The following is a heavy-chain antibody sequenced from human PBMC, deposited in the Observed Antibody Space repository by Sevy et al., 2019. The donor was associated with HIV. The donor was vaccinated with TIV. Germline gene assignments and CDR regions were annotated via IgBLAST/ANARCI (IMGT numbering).Heavy chain of an antibody. V-gene: IGHV4-31*03. CDR2: IYYSGST. J-gene: IGHJ5*02. CDR3: AREVKRIAAAGTNWFDP. CDR1: GGSISSGGYY. D-gene: IGHD6-13*01. Sequence: SETLSLTRTVSGGSISSGGYYWSWIRQHPGKGLEWIGYIYYSGSTYYNPSLKSRVTISVDTSKNQFSLKLSSVTAADTAVYYCAREVKRIAAAGTNWFDPWGQGTLVTVSS.